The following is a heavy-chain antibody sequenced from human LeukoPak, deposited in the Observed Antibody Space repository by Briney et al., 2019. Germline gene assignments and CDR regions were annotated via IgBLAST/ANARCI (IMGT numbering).Heavy chain of an antibody. CDR2: ISSSSNYI. D-gene: IGHD6-19*01. CDR3: ARDLARRKQWLAYYYGMDV. V-gene: IGHV3-21*01. J-gene: IGHJ6*02. Sequence: PGGSLRLSCAASGFTFSSYSMNWVRQAPGKGLEWVSSISSSSNYIYYADSVKGRFTISRDNAKNSLYLQMNSLRAEDTAVYYCARDLARRKQWLAYYYGMDVWGQGTTVTVSS. CDR1: GFTFSSYS.